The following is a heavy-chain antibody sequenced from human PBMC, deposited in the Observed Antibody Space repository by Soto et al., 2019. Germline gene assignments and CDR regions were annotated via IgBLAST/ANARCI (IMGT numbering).Heavy chain of an antibody. CDR2: IYPIESDA. CDR1: GYTFANYW. D-gene: IGHD2-15*01. V-gene: IGHV5-51*01. CDR3: VRHVRSGGSSYSGWFDP. Sequence: GESLKISCEASGYTFANYWIGWVRQMPGKGLELMGIIYPIESDARYSPSFQGQVIISADKSINTAYLQWSSLRASDTAIYYCVRHVRSGGSSYSGWFDPWGQGTLVTVSS. J-gene: IGHJ5*02.